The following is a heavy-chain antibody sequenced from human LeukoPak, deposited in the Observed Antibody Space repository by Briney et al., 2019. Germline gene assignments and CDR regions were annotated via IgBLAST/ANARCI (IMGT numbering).Heavy chain of an antibody. D-gene: IGHD6-19*01. J-gene: IGHJ4*02. V-gene: IGHV1-69*04. Sequence: SMKVSCKASGGTFSSYAIGWVRQAPGQGLEWMGRIILFFGIANYAQKFQGRVTITADKSTSTAYMELSSLRSEDTAVYYCARGVGSGWAYFDYWGQGTLVTVSS. CDR3: ARGVGSGWAYFDY. CDR1: GGTFSSYA. CDR2: IILFFGIA.